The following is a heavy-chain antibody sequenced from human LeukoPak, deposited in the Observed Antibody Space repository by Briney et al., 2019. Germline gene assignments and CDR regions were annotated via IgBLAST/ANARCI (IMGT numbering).Heavy chain of an antibody. CDR3: ATVYYGSGANWFDS. J-gene: IGHJ5*01. V-gene: IGHV3-23*01. Sequence: PGGSLRLSCAASGFTFSSYAMSWVRQAPGKGLEWVSAISGSGGSTYYADSVKGRFTISRDNSKNTLYLQMNSLRAEDTAVYYCATVYYGSGANWFDSWGQGTLVTVSS. D-gene: IGHD3-10*01. CDR2: ISGSGGST. CDR1: GFTFSSYA.